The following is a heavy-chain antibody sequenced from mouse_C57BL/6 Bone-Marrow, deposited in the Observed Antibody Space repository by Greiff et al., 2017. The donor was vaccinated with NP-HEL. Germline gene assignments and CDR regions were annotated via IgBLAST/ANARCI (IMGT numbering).Heavy chain of an antibody. CDR1: GYAFSSSW. V-gene: IGHV1-82*01. J-gene: IGHJ4*01. Sequence: VQLQQSGPELVKPGASVKISCKASGYAFSSSWMNWVKQRPGKGLEWIGRIYPGDGDTNYNGKFKGKATLTADKSSSTAYMQLSSLTSEDSVVYFCARHYYGSSYAMDYWGQGTSVTVSS. D-gene: IGHD1-1*01. CDR2: IYPGDGDT. CDR3: ARHYYGSSYAMDY.